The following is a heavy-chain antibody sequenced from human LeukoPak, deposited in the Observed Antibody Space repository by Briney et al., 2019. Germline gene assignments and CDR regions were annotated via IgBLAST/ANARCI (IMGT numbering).Heavy chain of an antibody. Sequence: SETLSLTCTVSGNSISSSSYYWVWIRQPPGKGLEWIGSINYYGKTHYNPSVKSRVTISVDTSKNQFSLMVRSVTAADTAVYYCGRSAGFVHFDHWGQGTLVTVTS. CDR1: GNSISSSSYY. D-gene: IGHD3-16*01. CDR3: GRSAGFVHFDH. CDR2: INYYGKT. V-gene: IGHV4-39*07. J-gene: IGHJ4*02.